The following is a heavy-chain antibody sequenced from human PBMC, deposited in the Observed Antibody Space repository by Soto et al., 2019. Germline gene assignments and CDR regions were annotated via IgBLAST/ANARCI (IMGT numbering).Heavy chain of an antibody. Sequence: PSETLSLTCTVSGGSLREFGHFWTWIRQRPGRGLEWIGYSTYTGVTYYSPSLQSRISISVDTSKNQFSLTLNSVPAADTAVYYCATDSGGPPLNRVDYWGHGTLVTVSS. J-gene: IGHJ4*03. D-gene: IGHD3-16*01. CDR2: STYTGVT. CDR3: ATDSGGPPLNRVDY. CDR1: GGSLREFGHF. V-gene: IGHV4-31*03.